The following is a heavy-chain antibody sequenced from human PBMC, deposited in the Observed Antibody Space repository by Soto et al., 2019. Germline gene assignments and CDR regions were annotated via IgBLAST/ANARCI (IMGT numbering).Heavy chain of an antibody. CDR1: GYTFTSYD. CDR3: ARGSQWFAVTTD. J-gene: IGHJ4*02. Sequence: QVQLVQSGAEVKKPGASVKVSCKASGYTFTSYDINWVRQATGQGLEWMGWMNPNSGDTGYAQKFQGRVAMTRNTSISTAYMELSSLRSEDTAVYYCARGSQWFAVTTDWGQGTLVTVSS. CDR2: MNPNSGDT. V-gene: IGHV1-8*01. D-gene: IGHD4-17*01.